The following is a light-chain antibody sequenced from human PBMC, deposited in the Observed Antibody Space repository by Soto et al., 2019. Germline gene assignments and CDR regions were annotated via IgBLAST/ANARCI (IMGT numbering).Light chain of an antibody. CDR3: SSYTSSRTLG. CDR1: SSDVGGYNY. Sequence: QSVLTQPASVSGSPGQSITISCTGTSSDVGGYNYVSWYQQHPGKAPKLMIYEVSDRPSGVSSRFSGSKSGNTASLTISGLQAEDEADYYCSSYTSSRTLGFGGGTKLTVL. CDR2: EVS. J-gene: IGLJ3*02. V-gene: IGLV2-14*01.